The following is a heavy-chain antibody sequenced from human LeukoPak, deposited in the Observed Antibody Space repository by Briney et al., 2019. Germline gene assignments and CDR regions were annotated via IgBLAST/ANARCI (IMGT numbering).Heavy chain of an antibody. CDR1: GYTFTGYY. CDR3: ASDTAMVTYWFDP. D-gene: IGHD5-18*01. V-gene: IGHV1-2*02. CDR2: INPNSGGT. J-gene: IGHJ5*02. Sequence: GASVKVSCKGSGYTFTGYYMHWVRQAPGQGLEWMGWINPNSGGTNYAQKFQGRVTMTRDTSISTAYMELSRLRSDDTAVYYCASDTAMVTYWFDPWGQGTLVTVSS.